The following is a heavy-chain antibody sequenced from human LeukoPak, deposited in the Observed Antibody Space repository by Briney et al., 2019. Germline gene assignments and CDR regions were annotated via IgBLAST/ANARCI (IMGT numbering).Heavy chain of an antibody. Sequence: PSETLSLTCAVSGGSVCSSNWWSWVRQLPGKGLEWIGEIYHSGSTNSNPSLTRRVTISVDKSKNQFSLKLSSVTAADTAVYYCARLAGADTSDYWGQGTLVTVSS. J-gene: IGHJ4*02. CDR1: GGSVCSSNW. V-gene: IGHV4-4*02. D-gene: IGHD6-19*01. CDR3: ARLAGADTSDY. CDR2: IYHSGST.